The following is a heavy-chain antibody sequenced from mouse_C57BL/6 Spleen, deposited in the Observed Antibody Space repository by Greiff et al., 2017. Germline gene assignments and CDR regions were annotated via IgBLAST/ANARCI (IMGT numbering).Heavy chain of an antibody. V-gene: IGHV6-3*01. D-gene: IGHD2-1*01. CDR3: TGAVTGWFAY. CDR1: GFTFSNYW. J-gene: IGHJ3*01. CDR2: IRLKSDNYAT. Sequence: QSGGGLVQPGGSMKLSCVASGFTFSNYWMNWVRQSPEKGLEWVAQIRLKSDNYATHYAESVKGRFTISRDDSKSSVYLQMNNLRAEDTGIYYCTGAVTGWFAYWGQGTLVTVSA.